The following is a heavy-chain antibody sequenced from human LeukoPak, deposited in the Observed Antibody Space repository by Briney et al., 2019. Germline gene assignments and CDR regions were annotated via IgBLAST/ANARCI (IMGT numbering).Heavy chain of an antibody. V-gene: IGHV3-74*01. J-gene: IGHJ4*02. CDR1: GFTFSHYW. CDR2: IETDGSRS. Sequence: GGSLRLSCAPSGFTFSHYWMSWVRQVPGKGLVWISWIETDGSRSGYVGSVQGRFTVSRDNAKSTLYLQMNSLRAEDTAIYYCARDQVGTMPNDFWGQGTLVTVSS. CDR3: ARDQVGTMPNDF. D-gene: IGHD1-26*01.